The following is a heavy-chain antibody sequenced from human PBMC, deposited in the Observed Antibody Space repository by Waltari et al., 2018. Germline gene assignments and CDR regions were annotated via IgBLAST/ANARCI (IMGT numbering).Heavy chain of an antibody. CDR2: ITPRGGTT. CDR1: GYTFTSYY. V-gene: IGHV1-46*01. D-gene: IGHD3-10*01. J-gene: IGHJ4*02. CDR3: ARDSTAARMRGVLFDY. Sequence: QVQLVQSGAEVKKPGASVKVSCKASGYTFTSYYMHWVRQAPGQGLEWMGIITPRGGTTSYAQKFQGRVTMTSDTSTSTVYMELSSLRSEDTAVYYCARDSTAARMRGVLFDYWGQGTLVTVSS.